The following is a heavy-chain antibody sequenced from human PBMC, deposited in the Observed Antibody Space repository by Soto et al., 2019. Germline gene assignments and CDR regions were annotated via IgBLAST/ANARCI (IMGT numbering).Heavy chain of an antibody. V-gene: IGHV1-69*02. CDR1: GGTFSSYT. J-gene: IGHJ6*03. CDR2: IIPILGIA. D-gene: IGHD5-18*01. CDR3: ARGQRGYSYGYCNYYYYMDV. Sequence: QVQLVQSGAEVKKPGSSVKVSCKASGGTFSSYTISWVRQAPGQGLEWMGRIIPILGIANYAQKFQGRVTINADKSTSTAYMEQSSLRSEDTAVYYCARGQRGYSYGYCNYYYYMDVWGKGTTVTVSS.